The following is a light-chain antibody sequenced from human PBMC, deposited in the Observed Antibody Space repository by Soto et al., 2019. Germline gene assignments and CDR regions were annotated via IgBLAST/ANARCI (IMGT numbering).Light chain of an antibody. CDR2: GAS. CDR3: QLRRT. V-gene: IGKV3-20*01. Sequence: IVLTQSPGTLSLSPWERATLSCRASQSVSSSYLAWYQQKPGQAPRLLIYGASSRATGIPDRFSGSGSGTDFTLTISRLEPEDFAVYYCQLRRTFGQGTKVDIK. CDR1: QSVSSSY. J-gene: IGKJ1*01.